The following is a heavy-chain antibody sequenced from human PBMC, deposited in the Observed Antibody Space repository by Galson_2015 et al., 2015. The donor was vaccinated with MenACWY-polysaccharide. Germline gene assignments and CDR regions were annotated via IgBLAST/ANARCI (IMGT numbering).Heavy chain of an antibody. Sequence: QSGEEVIKPGESLPISCRGSGSSFPRYWIGWVRQMPGKGLEWMGIISPGGSDTRYRPSFQGQVTISADKSIRTAYLQWSSRKASDASLYYCARLNPINWVDPWGQGTLVTVSS. V-gene: IGHV5-51*01. CDR2: ISPGGSDT. CDR1: GSSFPRYW. D-gene: IGHD1-14*01. J-gene: IGHJ5*02. CDR3: ARLNPINWVDP.